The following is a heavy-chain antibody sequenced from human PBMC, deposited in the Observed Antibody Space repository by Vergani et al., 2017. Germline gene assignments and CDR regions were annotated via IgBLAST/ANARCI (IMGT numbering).Heavy chain of an antibody. CDR2: INWNSDSI. CDR1: GFTFDDYA. J-gene: IGHJ3*02. Sequence: EVQLVESGGGLVQPGRSLRLSCAASGFTFDDYAMHWVRQAPGKGLEWVSGINWNSDSIAYADSVKGRFTISRDNSKNTLYLQMNSLRAEDTAVYYCAKETEWELTGAFDIWGQGTMVTVSS. V-gene: IGHV3-9*01. D-gene: IGHD1-26*01. CDR3: AKETEWELTGAFDI.